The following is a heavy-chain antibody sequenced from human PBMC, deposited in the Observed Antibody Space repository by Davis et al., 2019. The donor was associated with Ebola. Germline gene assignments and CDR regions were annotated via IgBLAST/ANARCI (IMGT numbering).Heavy chain of an antibody. D-gene: IGHD4-17*01. Sequence: SLMTPCAASGFTFSGYPMHRVRQASGKGLEWVGRIISNANTYATAYAASVKGRFTISIDDSKNTEYLQMNSLKTEDTAVYYCTSTLDGDYVDYWGQGTLVTVSS. CDR1: GFTFSGYP. CDR2: IISNANTYAT. J-gene: IGHJ4*02. CDR3: TSTLDGDYVDY. V-gene: IGHV3-73*01.